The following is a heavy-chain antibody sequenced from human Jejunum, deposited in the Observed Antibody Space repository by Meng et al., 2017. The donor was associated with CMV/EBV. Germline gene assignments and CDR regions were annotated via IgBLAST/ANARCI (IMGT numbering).Heavy chain of an antibody. V-gene: IGHV3-23*01. CDR2: ISGSGGST. D-gene: IGHD3/OR15-3a*01. CDR3: AKDPTYMIFAVGIPTYFDY. J-gene: IGHJ4*02. Sequence: YAMSWCRQAPGKGLEWVSGISGSGGSTYYPDSVKGRFIISRDNSKNTLYLQMNSLRAEDTAVYYCAKDPTYMIFAVGIPTYFDYWGQGTRVTVSS. CDR1: YA.